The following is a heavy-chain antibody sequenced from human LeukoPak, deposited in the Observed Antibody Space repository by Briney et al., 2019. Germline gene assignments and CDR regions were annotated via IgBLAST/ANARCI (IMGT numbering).Heavy chain of an antibody. J-gene: IGHJ4*02. CDR2: ISGSSYYI. Sequence: GGSLRLSCAASGFTFSSYSMNWVSQAPGKGLEWVSSISGSSYYIYYADSVKGRFTISRDNAKNSLYLQMNSLRAEDTAVYYCARTPSEYNWNYFDYWGQGTLVTVSS. D-gene: IGHD1-20*01. CDR3: ARTPSEYNWNYFDY. V-gene: IGHV3-21*01. CDR1: GFTFSSYS.